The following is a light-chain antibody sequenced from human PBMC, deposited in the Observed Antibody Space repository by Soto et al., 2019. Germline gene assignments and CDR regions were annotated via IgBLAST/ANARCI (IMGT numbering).Light chain of an antibody. CDR2: HVT. CDR1: SSDVGAYNY. V-gene: IGLV2-14*01. J-gene: IGLJ1*01. Sequence: QSALTPPASVSGSLGQSITISCSGPSSDVGAYNYVSWYQQYPGKAPKLMIYHVTDRPSGVSNRFSGSKSGNTASLTISGLQAEDEADYYCCSHTTSNTFVFGTGTKLTVL. CDR3: CSHTTSNTFV.